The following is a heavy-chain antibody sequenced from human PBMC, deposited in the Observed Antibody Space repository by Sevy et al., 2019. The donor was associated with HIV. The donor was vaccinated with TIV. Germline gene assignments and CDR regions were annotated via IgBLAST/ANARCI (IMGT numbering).Heavy chain of an antibody. V-gene: IGHV3-74*01. CDR2: INSDGSST. J-gene: IGHJ4*02. CDR3: ARGQGY. Sequence: GGSLRLSCAASGFTFSSYLMHWVRQAPGKGPVWVSRINSDGSSTSYADSVKGRFTISRDNARKTLYLEMNSLRSEDTAVYYCARGQGYWGQGFLVTVSS. CDR1: GFTFSSYL.